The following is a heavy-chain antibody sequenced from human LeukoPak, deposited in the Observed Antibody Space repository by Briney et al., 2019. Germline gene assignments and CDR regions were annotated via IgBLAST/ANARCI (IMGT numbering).Heavy chain of an antibody. CDR2: ISAYNGNT. J-gene: IGHJ4*02. CDR1: GYTFTSYG. CDR3: ARDLERGAPFDY. D-gene: IGHD3-3*01. Sequence: ASVKVSCKASGYTFTSYGISWVRQAPGQGLEWMGWISAYNGNTNYAQKPQGRVTMTTDTYTSTAYMELRSLRSDDTAVYYCARDLERGAPFDYWGQGTLVTVSS. V-gene: IGHV1-18*01.